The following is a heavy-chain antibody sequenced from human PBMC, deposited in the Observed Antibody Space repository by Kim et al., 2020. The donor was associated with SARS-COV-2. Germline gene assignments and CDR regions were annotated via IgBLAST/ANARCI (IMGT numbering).Heavy chain of an antibody. J-gene: IGHJ6*02. CDR3: ARDTHTVRYYYGMDV. Sequence: DSVKGRFTISRDNSKNTLYLQMNSLRAEDTAVYYCARDTHTVRYYYGMDVWGQGTTVTVSS. D-gene: IGHD4-17*01. V-gene: IGHV3-30*07.